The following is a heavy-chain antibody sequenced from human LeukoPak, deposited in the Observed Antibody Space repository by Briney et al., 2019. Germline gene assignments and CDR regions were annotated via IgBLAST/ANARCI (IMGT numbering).Heavy chain of an antibody. Sequence: PGGSLRLSCAVSGFTLSRNAMTWVRQAPGKELQWISSISVSGDATDYADSVKGRFTIYRDISKNTLYLQINSLRVDDTAVYYCAKEIHPNDCWGQGTLVTVSS. CDR3: AKEIHPNDC. V-gene: IGHV3-23*01. CDR2: ISVSGDAT. CDR1: GFTLSRNA. J-gene: IGHJ4*02.